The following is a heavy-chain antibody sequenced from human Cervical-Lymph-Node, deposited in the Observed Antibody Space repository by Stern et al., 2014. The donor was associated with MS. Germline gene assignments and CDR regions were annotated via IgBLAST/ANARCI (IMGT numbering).Heavy chain of an antibody. V-gene: IGHV4-39*01. CDR3: ARLTVTTLLFDY. CDR2: IYYSGST. J-gene: IGHJ4*02. D-gene: IGHD4-17*01. Sequence: QVQLQESGPGLVKPSETLSLTCTVSGGSISSSSYYWGWIRQPPGKGLEWIGSIYYSGSTYYNPSLKSRVTISVHTSTNQFSLKLISVTAADTAVYYCARLTVTTLLFDYWGQGTLVTVSS. CDR1: GGSISSSSYY.